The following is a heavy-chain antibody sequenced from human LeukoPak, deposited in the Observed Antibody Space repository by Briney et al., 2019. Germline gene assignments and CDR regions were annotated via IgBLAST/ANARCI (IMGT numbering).Heavy chain of an antibody. J-gene: IGHJ4*02. CDR2: IYYSGST. CDR1: GDSISTYY. CDR3: ARLKAIQTNLFDY. V-gene: IGHV4-39*01. Sequence: PSETLSLTCTVSGDSISTYYWGWIRQPPGKGLEWIGSIYYSGSTYYNPSLKSRVTISVDTSKNQFSLKLSSVTAADTAVYYCARLKAIQTNLFDYWGQGTLVTVSS. D-gene: IGHD5-18*01.